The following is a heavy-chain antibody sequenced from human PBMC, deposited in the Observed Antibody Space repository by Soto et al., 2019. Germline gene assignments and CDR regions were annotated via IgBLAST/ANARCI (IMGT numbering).Heavy chain of an antibody. V-gene: IGHV4-59*01. D-gene: IGHD6-19*01. CDR2: IYYGGNT. CDR3: ARDRYTTGWYYFDP. J-gene: IGHJ5*02. Sequence: SETLSLTCTVSGGSMSGYYWIWIRQPPGKGLEWIGYIYYGGNTNYNPSLKSRVTISLDTSKNQFSLKLSSVTAADTAVYYCARDRYTTGWYYFDPWGQGTLVTVSS. CDR1: GGSMSGYY.